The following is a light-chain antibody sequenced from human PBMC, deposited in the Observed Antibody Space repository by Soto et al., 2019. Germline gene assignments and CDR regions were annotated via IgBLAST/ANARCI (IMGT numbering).Light chain of an antibody. CDR3: QQSYSTPCA. CDR1: QSISSY. CDR2: AAS. V-gene: IGKV1-39*01. J-gene: IGKJ1*01. Sequence: DIQMTQSPSSLSASVGDRVTITCRASQSISSYLNWYQQKPGKAPKLLIYAASSLQSGVPSRFSGSGSGTDFTLTXSSLQXEDFATYYCQQSYSTPCAFGQGTKVEIK.